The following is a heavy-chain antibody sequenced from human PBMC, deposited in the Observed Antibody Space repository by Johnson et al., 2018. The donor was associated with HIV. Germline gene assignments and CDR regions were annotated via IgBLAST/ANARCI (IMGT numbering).Heavy chain of an antibody. V-gene: IGHV3-30-3*01. D-gene: IGHD3-3*01. CDR1: GFTFSSYA. CDR3: AKARFLEHAFDI. J-gene: IGHJ3*02. CDR2: ISYDGSNK. Sequence: QVQLVESGGGVVQPGMSLRVSCAASGFTFSSYAIHWVRQAPGKGLEWVAVISYDGSNKYYADSVKGRFTISRDNSTNTLYLQMNSLRAEDTAVYYCAKARFLEHAFDIWGQGTMVTVSS.